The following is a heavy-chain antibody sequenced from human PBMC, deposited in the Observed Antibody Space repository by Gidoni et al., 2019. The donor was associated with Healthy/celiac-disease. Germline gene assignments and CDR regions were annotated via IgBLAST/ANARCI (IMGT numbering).Heavy chain of an antibody. Sequence: EVQLLESGGGWVQPGGSLSLSCAASGRTFSSYAMSWVRRAPGKGLEWGAAISGSGGSTYYADSVKGRFTISRDNSKNTLYLQMNSLRAEDTAVYYCAKSPPYGSSNPRAWFDPWGQGTLVTVSS. D-gene: IGHD6-13*01. V-gene: IGHV3-23*01. CDR3: AKSPPYGSSNPRAWFDP. CDR1: GRTFSSYA. J-gene: IGHJ5*02. CDR2: ISGSGGST.